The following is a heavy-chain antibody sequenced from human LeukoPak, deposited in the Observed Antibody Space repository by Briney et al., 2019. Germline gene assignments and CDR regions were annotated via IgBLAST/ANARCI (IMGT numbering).Heavy chain of an antibody. D-gene: IGHD3-22*01. V-gene: IGHV1-69*06. CDR1: GGTFSSYA. Sequence: SAVKVSCKASGGTFSSYAINWVRQAPGQGLEWMGGIIPIFGTANYAQKFQGRVTITADKSTTTAYMELSSLRFEDKAVYYCARNYYDSSGYYYRDYWGQGPLVSVSS. CDR2: IIPIFGTA. J-gene: IGHJ4*02. CDR3: ARNYYDSSGYYYRDY.